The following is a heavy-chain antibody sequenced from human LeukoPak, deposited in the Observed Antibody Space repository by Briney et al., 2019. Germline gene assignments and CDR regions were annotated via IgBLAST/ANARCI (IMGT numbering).Heavy chain of an antibody. CDR3: ARDHRIHTIFGPWGPFDY. Sequence: PGGSLRLSCAASGFTFSDYYMSWIRQAPGKGLEWVSYISSSGSTIYYADSVKGRFTISRDNAKNSLYLQMNSLRAEDTAVYYCARDHRIHTIFGPWGPFDYWGQGTLVTVSS. J-gene: IGHJ4*02. D-gene: IGHD3-3*01. CDR2: ISSSGSTI. V-gene: IGHV3-11*04. CDR1: GFTFSDYY.